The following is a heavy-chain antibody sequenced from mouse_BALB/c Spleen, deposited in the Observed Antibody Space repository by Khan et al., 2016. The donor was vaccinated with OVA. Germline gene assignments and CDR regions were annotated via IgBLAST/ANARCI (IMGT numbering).Heavy chain of an antibody. CDR2: ISYDGSN. V-gene: IGHV3-6*02. D-gene: IGHD1-2*01. J-gene: IGHJ2*01. Sequence: EVQLQESGPGLVKPSQSLSLTCSVTGYSITSGYYWNWIRQFPGNKLEWMGYISYDGSNNYNPSLKNRISITRDTSKNQFFLNLNSVTTEDTATEYCATLLRPLDYWGQGTTLTVSS. CDR1: GYSITSGYY. CDR3: ATLLRPLDY.